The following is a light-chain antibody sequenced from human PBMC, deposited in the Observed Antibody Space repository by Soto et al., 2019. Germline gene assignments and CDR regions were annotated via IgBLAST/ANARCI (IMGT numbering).Light chain of an antibody. J-gene: IGKJ5*01. CDR1: QGISSH. CDR2: AAS. CDR3: QQSYSTIT. Sequence: IQLTQSPSSLSASVGYRVTITCRASQGISSHLNWYQQKPGKAPKLLIYAASSLQSGVPSRFSGSGSGTDFTLTISSLQPEDFATYYCQQSYSTITFGQGTRLEIK. V-gene: IGKV1-39*01.